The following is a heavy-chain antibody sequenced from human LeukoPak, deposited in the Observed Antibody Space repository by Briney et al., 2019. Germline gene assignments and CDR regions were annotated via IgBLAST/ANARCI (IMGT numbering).Heavy chain of an antibody. D-gene: IGHD3-16*01. J-gene: IGHJ4*02. V-gene: IGHV1-2*02. CDR1: GYTFTGYY. CDR3: ARVGMITSLFDY. Sequence: ASVKVSCKASGYTFTGYYMHWVRQAPGQGPEWMGWINPNSGGTNYAQRFQGRVTMTRDTSISTAYMELSRLRSDDTAVYYCARVGMITSLFDYWGQGTLVTVSS. CDR2: INPNSGGT.